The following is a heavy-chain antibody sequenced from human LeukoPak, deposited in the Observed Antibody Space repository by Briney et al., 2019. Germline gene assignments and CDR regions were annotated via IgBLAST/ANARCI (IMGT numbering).Heavy chain of an antibody. CDR1: GGSFSGYY. J-gene: IGHJ5*02. Sequence: PSETLSLTCAVYGGSFSGYYWSWIRQPPGKGLEWIGEINHSGSTNYNPSLKSRVTISVDTSKNQFSLKLSSVTAADTAVYYCARDRPVDCSSTSCYFNWFDPWGQGTLVTVSS. V-gene: IGHV4-34*01. CDR2: INHSGST. D-gene: IGHD2-2*01. CDR3: ARDRPVDCSSTSCYFNWFDP.